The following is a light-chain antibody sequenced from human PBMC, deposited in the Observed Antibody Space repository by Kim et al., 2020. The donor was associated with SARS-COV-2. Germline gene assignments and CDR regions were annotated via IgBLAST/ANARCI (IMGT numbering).Light chain of an antibody. J-gene: IGKJ4*01. CDR2: DAS. CDR1: QDSRNY. V-gene: IGKV1-33*01. CDR3: HQYDDLI. Sequence: DIQMTQSPSSLSASVGDRVTITCQASQDSRNYLNWYQHKSGKAPKLLIYDASTLDTGVPSRFSGSGSGTHFTFTITSLQPEDVATYYCHQYDDLIFGGGTKVEI.